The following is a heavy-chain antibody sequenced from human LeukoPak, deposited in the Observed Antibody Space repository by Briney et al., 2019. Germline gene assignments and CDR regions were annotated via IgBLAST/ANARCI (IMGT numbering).Heavy chain of an antibody. D-gene: IGHD6-13*01. V-gene: IGHV3-21*01. Sequence: PGGSLRLSCAASGFTFSSYSMNWVRQAPGKGLEWVSSISSSSSYIYYADSVKGRFTISRDNAKNSLYLQMNSLRAEDTAVCYCARDSIAAEQNWFDPWGQGTLVTVSS. CDR3: ARDSIAAEQNWFDP. CDR1: GFTFSSYS. J-gene: IGHJ5*02. CDR2: ISSSSSYI.